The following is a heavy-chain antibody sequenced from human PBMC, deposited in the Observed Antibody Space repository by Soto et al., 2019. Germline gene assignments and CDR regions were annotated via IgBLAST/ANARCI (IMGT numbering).Heavy chain of an antibody. CDR3: AKEGDSIFGVVITYGMVV. D-gene: IGHD3-3*01. CDR1: GFTFSSYG. J-gene: IGHJ6*02. CDR2: ISYDGSNK. V-gene: IGHV3-30*18. Sequence: PGGSLRLSCAASGFTFSSYGMHWVRQAPGKGLEWVAVISYDGSNKYYADSVKGRFTISRDNSKNTLYLQMNSLRAEDTAVYYCAKEGDSIFGVVITYGMVVWGQGTTVTVS.